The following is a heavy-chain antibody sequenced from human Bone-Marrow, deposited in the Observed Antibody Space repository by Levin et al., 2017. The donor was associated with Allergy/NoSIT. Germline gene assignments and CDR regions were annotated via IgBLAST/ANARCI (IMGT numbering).Heavy chain of an antibody. CDR3: AKGDVDTTSGGYYFDY. J-gene: IGHJ4*02. CDR2: IAYNGTTR. CDR1: GFPFRSFG. V-gene: IGHV3-30*18. D-gene: IGHD5-18*01. Sequence: PGGSLRLSCAASGFPFRSFGMHWIRQAPGKGLEWVALIAYNGTTRYFSDSVKGRFTISRDNSKNTLYLQMNSLRVEDTATYYCAKGDVDTTSGGYYFDYWGQGTLVTVSS.